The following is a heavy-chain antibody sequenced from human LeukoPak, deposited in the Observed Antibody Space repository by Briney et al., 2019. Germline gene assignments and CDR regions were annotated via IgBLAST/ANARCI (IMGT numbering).Heavy chain of an antibody. CDR1: GGSISSGGYY. D-gene: IGHD2-21*02. Sequence: NPSETLSLTCTVSGGSISSGGYYWSWIRQPPGKGLEWIGEIYHSGSTNYNPSLKSRVTMSVDKSKNQFSLKLSSVTAADTAVYYCARDVGRGTAISFWGQGTLVTVSS. V-gene: IGHV4-39*07. CDR3: ARDVGRGTAISF. J-gene: IGHJ4*02. CDR2: IYHSGST.